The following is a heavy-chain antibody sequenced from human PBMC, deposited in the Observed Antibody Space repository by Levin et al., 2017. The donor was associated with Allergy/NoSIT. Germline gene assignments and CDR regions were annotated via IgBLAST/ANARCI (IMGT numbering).Heavy chain of an antibody. Sequence: LSGGSLRLSCAASGFTFSSYWMTWVRQAPGKGLEWVANIKEDGSEKYYVDSVKGRFTISRDNAKNSVYLQMNTLRAEDTAVYYCATTYLPGNSGYYPEGYWGQGTLVTVSS. J-gene: IGHJ4*02. CDR2: IKEDGSEK. CDR1: GFTFSSYW. D-gene: IGHD3-22*01. V-gene: IGHV3-7*01. CDR3: ATTYLPGNSGYYPEGY.